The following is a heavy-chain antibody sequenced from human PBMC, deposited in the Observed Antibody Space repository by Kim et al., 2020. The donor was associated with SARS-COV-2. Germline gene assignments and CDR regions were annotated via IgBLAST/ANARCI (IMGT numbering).Heavy chain of an antibody. CDR1: GYTFTSYA. CDR3: ARGQGYCSSTSCYALRFDP. CDR2: INAGNGNT. J-gene: IGHJ5*02. D-gene: IGHD2-2*01. Sequence: ASVKVSCKASGYTFTSYAMHWVRQAPGQRLEWMGWINAGNGNTKYSQKFQGRVTITRDTSASTAYMELSSLRSEDTAVYYCARGQGYCSSTSCYALRFDPWGQGTLVTVSS. V-gene: IGHV1-3*01.